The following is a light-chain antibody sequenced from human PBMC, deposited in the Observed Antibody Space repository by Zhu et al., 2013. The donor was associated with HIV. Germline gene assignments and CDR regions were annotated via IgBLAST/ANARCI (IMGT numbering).Light chain of an antibody. J-gene: IGKJ5*01. CDR3: QQAASFPIT. V-gene: IGKV3D-15*01. CDR1: QSISSN. Sequence: VMTQSPGTLSVSPGERATLSCRASQSISSNLAWYQQIPGRAPRLLIYDASNRATGIPARFSGSGSGTDFTLTINNLQPEDTATYYCQQAASFPITFGQGTRLQI. CDR2: DAS.